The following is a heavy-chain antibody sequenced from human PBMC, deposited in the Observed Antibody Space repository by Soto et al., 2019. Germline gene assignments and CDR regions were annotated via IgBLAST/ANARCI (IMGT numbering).Heavy chain of an antibody. CDR2: ISAYNGNT. Sequence: ASVKVLCKASGYTFTSYGISWVRQAPGQGLEWMGWISAYNGNTNYAQKLQGRVTMTTDTSTSTAYMELRSLRSDDTAVYYCARDRRSPRYYYYYYGMDVWGQGTTVTVSS. J-gene: IGHJ6*02. CDR1: GYTFTSYG. CDR3: ARDRRSPRYYYYYYGMDV. V-gene: IGHV1-18*01.